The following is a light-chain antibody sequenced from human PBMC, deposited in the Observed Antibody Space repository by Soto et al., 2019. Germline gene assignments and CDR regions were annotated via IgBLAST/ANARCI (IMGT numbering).Light chain of an antibody. J-gene: IGKJ4*01. CDR1: QSVSSSY. Sequence: EIVLTQSPATLFLSPGERATLSCGASQSVSSSYLAWYQQKPGLAPRLLIFDASTRATGIPDRFSGSGSGTDFIITISRLEPEDFAVYYCQQYGRPPLTFGGGTEVEIK. CDR2: DAS. CDR3: QQYGRPPLT. V-gene: IGKV3D-20*01.